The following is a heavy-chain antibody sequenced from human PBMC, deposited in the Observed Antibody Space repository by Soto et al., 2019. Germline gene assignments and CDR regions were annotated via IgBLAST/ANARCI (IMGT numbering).Heavy chain of an antibody. V-gene: IGHV4-30-2*01. J-gene: IGHJ6*02. CDR1: GASISSGGSS. Sequence: QLQLQESGSGLMKPSQTLSLTCAVSGASISSGGSSWSWIRQAPGTGLEWIGYIYHSGITNYNPSLKSRVTISVDKSQTQFSLSLSFVTAADTAVYYCARGLAVRGSYGLDVWGQGTTVTVSS. D-gene: IGHD3-10*01. CDR3: ARGLAVRGSYGLDV. CDR2: IYHSGIT.